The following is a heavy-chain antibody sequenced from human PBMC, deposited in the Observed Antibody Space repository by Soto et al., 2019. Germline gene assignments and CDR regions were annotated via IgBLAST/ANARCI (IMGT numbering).Heavy chain of an antibody. CDR1: GYTFTSYD. J-gene: IGHJ4*02. D-gene: IGHD1-1*01. Sequence: GASVKVSCKASGYTFTSYDIYWVRQATGQGLEWMGWMNPSTGNSGYAQTFQGRVTMTSDTSISTAHMELSSLRSEDTAVYYCARRAETNGWNGFGADKYYFDFWGQGTLVTVSS. CDR2: MNPSTGNS. V-gene: IGHV1-8*01. CDR3: ARRAETNGWNGFGADKYYFDF.